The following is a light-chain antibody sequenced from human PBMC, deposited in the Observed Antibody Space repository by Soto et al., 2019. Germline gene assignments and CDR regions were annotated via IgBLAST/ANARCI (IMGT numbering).Light chain of an antibody. CDR1: GSSIGTNT. V-gene: IGLV1-44*01. Sequence: LTQPPSASGTPGQRVTISCSGSGSSIGTNTVNWYRQLPGTAPKLLIYGNNQRPSGVPDRFSGSKSGTSASLAISGLQSEDEADYYCAAWDGSLNNVLFGGGTKVTVL. CDR2: GNN. J-gene: IGLJ2*01. CDR3: AAWDGSLNNVL.